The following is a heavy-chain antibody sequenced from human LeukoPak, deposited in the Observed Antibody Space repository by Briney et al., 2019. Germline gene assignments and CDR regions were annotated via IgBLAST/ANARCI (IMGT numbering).Heavy chain of an antibody. CDR3: ARRFRSTITMIVVGSPFDY. CDR2: INHSGST. V-gene: IGHV4-34*01. J-gene: IGHJ4*02. Sequence: SETLSLTCAVYGGSFSGYYWSWIRQPPGKGLEWIGEINHSGSTNYNPSLKSRVTISVDTSKNQFSLKLSSVTAADTAVYYCARRFRSTITMIVVGSPFDYWGQGTLVTVSS. CDR1: GGSFSGYY. D-gene: IGHD3-22*01.